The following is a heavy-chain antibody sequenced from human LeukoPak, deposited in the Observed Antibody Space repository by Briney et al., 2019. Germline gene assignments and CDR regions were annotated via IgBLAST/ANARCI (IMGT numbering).Heavy chain of an antibody. J-gene: IGHJ5*02. V-gene: IGHV3-7*01. Sequence: GGSLRLSCAASGFTFSSYWMSWVRQAPGKGLEWVANIKQDGSEKYYVDSVKGRFTISRDNAKNSLYLQMNSLRAEDTAVYYCARDLEMATISSWFDPWGQGTLVTVSS. CDR1: GFTFSSYW. CDR2: IKQDGSEK. D-gene: IGHD5-24*01. CDR3: ARDLEMATISSWFDP.